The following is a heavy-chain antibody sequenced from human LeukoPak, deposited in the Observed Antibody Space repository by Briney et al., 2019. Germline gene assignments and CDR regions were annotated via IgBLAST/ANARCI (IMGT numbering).Heavy chain of an antibody. CDR3: ARTYYDFWSGYCY. CDR1: GRSISSSSYH. J-gene: IGHJ4*02. D-gene: IGHD3-3*01. V-gene: IGHV4-39*01. Sequence: SETLSLTCTVSGRSISSSSYHWGWIRQPPGKGLEWIGSIYYSGSTYYNPSLKSRVTISADTSKNQFSLKLSSVTAADTAVYYCARTYYDFWSGYCYWGQGTLVTVSS. CDR2: IYYSGST.